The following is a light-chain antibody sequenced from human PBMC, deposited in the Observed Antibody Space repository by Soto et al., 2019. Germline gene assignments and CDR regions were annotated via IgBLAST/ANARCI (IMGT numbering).Light chain of an antibody. CDR3: QQYNNLPFPSRT. CDR1: QSVSSN. CDR2: GAS. Sequence: EIVMTQSPATLSVSPGERATLSCRASQSVSSNLAWYQQKPGQAPRLLIYGASTRATGIPARVSGSGSGTEFTLTISSLQSEDFAVYYCQQYNNLPFPSRTFGQGTKVEIK. V-gene: IGKV3-15*01. J-gene: IGKJ1*01.